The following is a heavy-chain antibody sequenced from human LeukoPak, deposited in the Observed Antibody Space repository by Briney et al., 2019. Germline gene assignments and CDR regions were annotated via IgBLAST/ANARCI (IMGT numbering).Heavy chain of an antibody. J-gene: IGHJ6*03. CDR2: MNPNSGNT. V-gene: IGHV1-8*01. Sequence: GASVKVSCKASGYTFTSYDINWVRQATGQGLEWMGWMNPNSGNTGYAQKFQGRVTMTRNTSISTAYMELSSLRSEDTAVYYCARDLRPQNARYYYYYYMDVWGKGTTVTVSS. CDR3: ARDLRPQNARYYYYYYMDV. CDR1: GYTFTSYD.